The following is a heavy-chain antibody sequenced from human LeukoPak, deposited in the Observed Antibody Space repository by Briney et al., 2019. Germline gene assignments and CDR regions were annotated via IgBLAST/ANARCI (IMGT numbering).Heavy chain of an antibody. D-gene: IGHD2/OR15-2a*01. CDR2: ISSNGGST. J-gene: IGHJ6*02. CDR3: ARATSTTNPYYGMDV. V-gene: IGHV3-64*01. Sequence: GGSLRLSCVASGFTFSSYTMHWVRQAPGKGLEYVSAISSNGGSTYYANSMKGRFTISRENSKNTLYLQMGSLRGEDMAVYYCARATSTTNPYYGMDVWGQGTTVTVSS. CDR1: GFTFSSYT.